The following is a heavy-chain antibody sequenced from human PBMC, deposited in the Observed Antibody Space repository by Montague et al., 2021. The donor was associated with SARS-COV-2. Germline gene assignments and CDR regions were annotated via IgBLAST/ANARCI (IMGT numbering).Heavy chain of an antibody. CDR2: ISFDGSNK. V-gene: IGHV3-30*04. Sequence: SLRLSCAASGFTFSSYAMHWVRQAPGKGLEWVALISFDGSNKYYADSVKGRFTISRDNSKNTLYLQMNSLRAEDTAVYYCAKDLHIVVVTALDYWGQGTLVTVSS. CDR3: AKDLHIVVVTALDY. D-gene: IGHD2-21*02. CDR1: GFTFSSYA. J-gene: IGHJ4*02.